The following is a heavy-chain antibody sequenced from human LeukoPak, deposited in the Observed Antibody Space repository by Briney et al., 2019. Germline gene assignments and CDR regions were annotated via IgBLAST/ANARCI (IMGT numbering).Heavy chain of an antibody. CDR1: GGSISSGGYY. CDR2: IYYSGST. Sequence: SETLSLTCTVSGGSISSGGYYWSWIRQHPGKGLEWIGYIYYSGSTHYNPSLKSRVTISVDTSKNQFSLKLSSVTAADTAVYYCASVSIAVAGTRDYWGQGTLVTVSS. J-gene: IGHJ4*02. V-gene: IGHV4-31*03. CDR3: ASVSIAVAGTRDY. D-gene: IGHD6-19*01.